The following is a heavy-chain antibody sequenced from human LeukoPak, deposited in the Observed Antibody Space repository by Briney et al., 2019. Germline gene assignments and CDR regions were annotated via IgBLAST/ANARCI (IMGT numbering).Heavy chain of an antibody. D-gene: IGHD3-10*01. J-gene: IGHJ5*02. CDR3: ARTSVYYYGSGSYLKRRYNWFDP. Sequence: SETLSLACTVSGGSISSYYWSWIRQPPGKGPEWIGYIYYSGSTNYNPSLKSRVTISVDTSKNQFSLKLSSVTAADTAVYYCARTSVYYYGSGSYLKRRYNWFDPWGQGTLVTVSS. CDR2: IYYSGST. CDR1: GGSISSYY. V-gene: IGHV4-59*12.